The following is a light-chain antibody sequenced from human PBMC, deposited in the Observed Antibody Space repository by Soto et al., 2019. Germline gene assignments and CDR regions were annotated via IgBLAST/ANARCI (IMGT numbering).Light chain of an antibody. CDR3: QQYNSYLLT. CDR1: QSISNW. CDR2: DVS. V-gene: IGKV1-5*01. J-gene: IGKJ4*01. Sequence: DIQMTQSPSTLSASVGDRVTITCRASQSISNWLAWYQQKPGKAPKLLIYDVSRLESGVPSRFSGSGSGTEFIITISSLQPDDFATYYCQQYNSYLLTFGGGTKVEIK.